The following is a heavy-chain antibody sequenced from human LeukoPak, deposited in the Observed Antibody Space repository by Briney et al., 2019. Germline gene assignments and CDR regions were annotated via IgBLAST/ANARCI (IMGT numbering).Heavy chain of an antibody. CDR1: GFTFSSYA. Sequence: GGSLRLSCAASGFTFSSYAMHWVRQAPGKGLEWVAVISYDGSNKYYADSVKGRFTISRDNSKNTLYLQMNSLRAEDTAVYYCARDRPGIAVAGIFDYWGQGALVTVSS. CDR3: ARDRPGIAVAGIFDY. V-gene: IGHV3-30-3*01. CDR2: ISYDGSNK. D-gene: IGHD6-19*01. J-gene: IGHJ4*02.